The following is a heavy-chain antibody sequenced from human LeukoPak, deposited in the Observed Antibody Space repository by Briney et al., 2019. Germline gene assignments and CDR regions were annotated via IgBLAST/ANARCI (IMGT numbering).Heavy chain of an antibody. CDR3: ARGGPASWFDP. CDR1: AYSISSGYY. CDR2: IYHSGST. D-gene: IGHD2-15*01. Sequence: SETLSLTCAVAAYSISSGYYWGWIPQPPGMGREWIGSIYHSGSTYYNPSLKSRVTISVDTSKNQFSLKLSSVTAADTAVYYCARGGPASWFDPWGQGTLVTVSS. V-gene: IGHV4-38-2*01. J-gene: IGHJ5*02.